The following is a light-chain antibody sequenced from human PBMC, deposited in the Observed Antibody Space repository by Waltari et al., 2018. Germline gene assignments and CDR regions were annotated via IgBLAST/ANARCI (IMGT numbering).Light chain of an antibody. Sequence: IVMTQSPATLSVSPGEGATLSCRASQNINSNLAWYQQQPGQTPRLLLYGASTRGIGTPARFSGSGSGTEFTLTNSSLQSEDFALYYCQQYNNWPPWTFGQGTKVEIK. V-gene: IGKV3D-15*01. CDR1: QNINSN. CDR2: GAS. J-gene: IGKJ1*01. CDR3: QQYNNWPPWT.